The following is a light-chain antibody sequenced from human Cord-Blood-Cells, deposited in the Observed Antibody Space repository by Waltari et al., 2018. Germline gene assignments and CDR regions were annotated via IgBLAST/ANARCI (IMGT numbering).Light chain of an antibody. CDR1: QSVSSY. V-gene: IGKV3-11*01. CDR2: DAS. CDR3: QQRSNWPPLT. Sequence: EIVLPHSPATLSSSPVDRATPSCRASQSVSSYLAWSQQKPGQAPRLLIYDASNRAAGIPARFSGSGSGTDFTLTISSLEPEDFAVYYCQQRSNWPPLTFGGGTKVEIK. J-gene: IGKJ4*01.